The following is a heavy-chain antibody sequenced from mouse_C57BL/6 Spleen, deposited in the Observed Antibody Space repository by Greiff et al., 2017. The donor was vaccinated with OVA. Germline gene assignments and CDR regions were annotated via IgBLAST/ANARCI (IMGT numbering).Heavy chain of an antibody. CDR1: GFTFTDYY. CDR2: IRNKANGYTT. Sequence: EVKVVESGGGLVQPGGSLSLSCAASGFTFTDYYMSWVRQPPGKALEWLGFIRNKANGYTTEYSASVKGRFTISRDNSQSILYLQMNALRAEDSATYYCARYDDYDRDWYFDVWGTGTTVTVSS. V-gene: IGHV7-3*01. J-gene: IGHJ1*03. CDR3: ARYDDYDRDWYFDV. D-gene: IGHD2-4*01.